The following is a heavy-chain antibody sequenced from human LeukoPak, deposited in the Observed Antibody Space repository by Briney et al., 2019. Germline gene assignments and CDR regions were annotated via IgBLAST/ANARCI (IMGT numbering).Heavy chain of an antibody. CDR3: ARMRSMVRGVMDAFDI. CDR1: GGSFSGYY. CDR2: INHSGST. Sequence: SETLSLTCAVYGGSFSGYYWSWIRQPPGKGLEWIGEINHSGSTNYNPSLKSRVTISVDTSKNQFSLKLSSVTAADTAVHYCARMRSMVRGVMDAFDIWGQGTMVTVSS. V-gene: IGHV4-34*01. D-gene: IGHD3-10*01. J-gene: IGHJ3*02.